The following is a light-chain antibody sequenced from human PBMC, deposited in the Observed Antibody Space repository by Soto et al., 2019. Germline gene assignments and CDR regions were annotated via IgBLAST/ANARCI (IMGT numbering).Light chain of an antibody. J-gene: IGLJ1*01. CDR2: DVS. CDR1: STDIGRYNY. V-gene: IGLV2-14*01. CDR3: SSYTSSSTYV. Sequence: QSVLTQPASVPGSPGQAITISCTGTSTDIGRYNYVSWYQQHPGKAPKLMIYDVSNRPSGVSNRFSGSKSGNTASLTISGLQAEDEADYYCSSYTSSSTYVFGTGTKVTVL.